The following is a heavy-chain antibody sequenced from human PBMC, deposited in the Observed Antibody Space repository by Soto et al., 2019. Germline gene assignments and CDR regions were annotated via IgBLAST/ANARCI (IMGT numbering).Heavy chain of an antibody. CDR3: ATDTARTFYYYGMDV. D-gene: IGHD5-18*01. Sequence: GESLKISCKGSGYSFTSYWIGWVRQMPGKGLEWMGIIYPVDSDIRYSPSFQGQVTMSVDKSTRTAYLQWSSLKASDTAMYYCATDTARTFYYYGMDVWGQGTTVTVSS. CDR1: GYSFTSYW. J-gene: IGHJ6*02. V-gene: IGHV5-51*01. CDR2: IYPVDSDI.